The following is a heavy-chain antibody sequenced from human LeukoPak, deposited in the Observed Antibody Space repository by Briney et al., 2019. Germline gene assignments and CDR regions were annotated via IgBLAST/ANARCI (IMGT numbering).Heavy chain of an antibody. CDR1: GFTFSNYA. Sequence: PGGSLRLSCAASGFTFSNYAMSWVRQAPGKGLEWVSAISGSGGSTYYADSVKGRFTISRDNSKNTLYLQMNSLRAEDTAVYYCAKDPYSSSWYGGDFDYWGQGTLVTVSS. V-gene: IGHV3-23*01. D-gene: IGHD6-13*01. J-gene: IGHJ4*02. CDR3: AKDPYSSSWYGGDFDY. CDR2: ISGSGGST.